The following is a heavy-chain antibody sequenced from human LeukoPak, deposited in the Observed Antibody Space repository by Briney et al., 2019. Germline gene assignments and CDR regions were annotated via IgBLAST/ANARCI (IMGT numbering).Heavy chain of an antibody. CDR3: ATCLLAKNYGMDV. D-gene: IGHD2-8*02. V-gene: IGHV1-2*02. CDR1: GYTFSTSG. Sequence: ASVKVSCKASGYTFSTSGIAWVRQAPGQGLEWMGWINPNSGGTNYAQKFQGRVTMTRDTSISTAYMELSRLRSLDTAVYYCATCLLAKNYGMDVWGQGTTVTVSS. CDR2: INPNSGGT. J-gene: IGHJ6*02.